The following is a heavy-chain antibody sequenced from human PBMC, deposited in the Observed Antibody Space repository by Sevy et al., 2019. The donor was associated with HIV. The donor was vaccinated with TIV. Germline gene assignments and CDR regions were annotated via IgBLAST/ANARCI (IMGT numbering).Heavy chain of an antibody. V-gene: IGHV4-61*01. D-gene: IGHD1-26*01. CDR1: GGSISGGNYF. Sequence: SETLSLTWTVSGGSISGGNYFWSWIRQSPGKGLEWIGYIHYSETTDYNPSLKSRVTISVDTSKNPFSLKLRSVTAAETAVYYCARDSGNYPYYFDYWGQGTLVTVSS. CDR3: ARDSGNYPYYFDY. J-gene: IGHJ4*01. CDR2: IHYSETT.